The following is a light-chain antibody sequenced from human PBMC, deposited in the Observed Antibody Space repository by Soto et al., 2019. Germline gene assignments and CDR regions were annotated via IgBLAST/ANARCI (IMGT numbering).Light chain of an antibody. Sequence: DIQMTQSPSSLSASGGDRVTITCRASQSISSYLNWYQQKPGKAPKLLIYAASSLQSGVPSRFSGSGSVTDFTLTISSLQPEDFATYYCQQSYSTPPTFGQGTKLEIK. J-gene: IGKJ2*01. V-gene: IGKV1-39*01. CDR2: AAS. CDR3: QQSYSTPPT. CDR1: QSISSY.